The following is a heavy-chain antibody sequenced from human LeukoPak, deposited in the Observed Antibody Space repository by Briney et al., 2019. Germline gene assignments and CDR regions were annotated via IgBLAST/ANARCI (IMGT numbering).Heavy chain of an antibody. J-gene: IGHJ4*02. D-gene: IGHD6-19*01. CDR2: ISSSSSTI. Sequence: GGSLRLSCAASGFTFSSYSMNWVRQAPGKGLEWVSYISSSSSTIYYADSVKGRFTISRDNAKNSLYLQMNSLRAEDTAVYYCARGWQWLVLGYWGQGTLVTVSS. V-gene: IGHV3-48*04. CDR1: GFTFSSYS. CDR3: ARGWQWLVLGY.